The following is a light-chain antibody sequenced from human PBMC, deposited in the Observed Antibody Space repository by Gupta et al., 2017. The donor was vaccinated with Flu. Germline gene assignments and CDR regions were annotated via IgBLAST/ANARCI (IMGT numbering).Light chain of an antibody. J-gene: IGKJ2*01. CDR3: QHRAVWPPAFS. CDR1: QSIGTS. V-gene: IGKV3-11*01. Sequence: TLSVSPGDRATLSCRASQSIGTSLGWYQQKPGQPPRLIIYDASSRATGIPARFSGGGSGTDFTLTISSLEAGDFAVYFCQHRAVWPPAFSFGQGSKLEIK. CDR2: DAS.